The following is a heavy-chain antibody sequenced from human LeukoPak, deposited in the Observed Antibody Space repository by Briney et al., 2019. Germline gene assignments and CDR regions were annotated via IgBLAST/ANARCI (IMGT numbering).Heavy chain of an antibody. CDR1: GGSISSYY. V-gene: IGHV4-59*08. J-gene: IGHJ6*02. D-gene: IGHD3-3*01. Sequence: SETLSLTCTVSGGSISSYYWSWIRQPPGKGLEWIGYISYSGSTNYNPSLKSRVPISVDTSTNQFSLKLSSVTVADTAAYYCARQGRYYDFWSGYSQSYYYYGMDVWGQGTTVTVSS. CDR2: ISYSGST. CDR3: ARQGRYYDFWSGYSQSYYYYGMDV.